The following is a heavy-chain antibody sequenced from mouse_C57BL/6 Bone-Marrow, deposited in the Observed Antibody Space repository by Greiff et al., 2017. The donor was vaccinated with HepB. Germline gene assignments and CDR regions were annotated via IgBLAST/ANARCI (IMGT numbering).Heavy chain of an antibody. CDR3: ARLRLRGSRDY. CDR1: GFTFSDYG. V-gene: IGHV5-17*01. D-gene: IGHD2-4*01. Sequence: EVKLVESGGGLVKPGGSLKLSCAASGFTFSDYGMHWVRQAPEKGLEWVAYISSGSSTIYYADTVKGRFTISRDNAKNTLFLQMTSLRSEDTAMYYCARLRLRGSRDYWGQGTSVTVSS. J-gene: IGHJ4*01. CDR2: ISSGSSTI.